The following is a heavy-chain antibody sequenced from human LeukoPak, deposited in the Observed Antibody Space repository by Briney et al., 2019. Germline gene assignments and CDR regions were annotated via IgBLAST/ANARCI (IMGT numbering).Heavy chain of an antibody. Sequence: PGGSLRLSCAASGFTFSSYGMHWVRQAPGKGLEWVAVIWYGGSNKYYADSVKGRFTISRDNSKNTLYLQMNSLRAEDTAMYYCARDGRSTFDYWGQGTLVTVSS. CDR3: ARDGRSTFDY. CDR1: GFTFSSYG. V-gene: IGHV3-33*08. CDR2: IWYGGSNK. J-gene: IGHJ4*02.